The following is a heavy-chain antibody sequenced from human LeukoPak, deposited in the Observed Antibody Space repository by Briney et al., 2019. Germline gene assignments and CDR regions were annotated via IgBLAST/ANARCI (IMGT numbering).Heavy chain of an antibody. CDR2: IRYDGSSQ. J-gene: IGHJ5*02. V-gene: IGHV3-30*02. D-gene: IGHD6-13*01. Sequence: GGSLRLSCAASGFTFSSYGMHWVRQAPGKGLEWVAFIRYDGSSQYYADSVKGRFTTSRDNSKNTLYLQMNSLRDEDTAVYHCAKVVAAAGSGEGNWFDPWGQGTLVTVSS. CDR1: GFTFSSYG. CDR3: AKVVAAAGSGEGNWFDP.